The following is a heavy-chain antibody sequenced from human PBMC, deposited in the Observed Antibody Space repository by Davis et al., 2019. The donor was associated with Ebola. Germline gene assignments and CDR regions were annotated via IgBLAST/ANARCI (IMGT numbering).Heavy chain of an antibody. CDR2: INHSGST. CDR1: GGSFSGYY. D-gene: IGHD3-10*01. Sequence: LRLSCAVYGGSFSGYYWSWIRQPPGKGLEWIGEINHSGSTNYSPSLKSRVTISVDKSKNQFSLKLSSVTAADTAVYYCARAPEYYGSGSYYIVRTYGMDVWGQGTTVTVSS. J-gene: IGHJ6*02. V-gene: IGHV4-34*01. CDR3: ARAPEYYGSGSYYIVRTYGMDV.